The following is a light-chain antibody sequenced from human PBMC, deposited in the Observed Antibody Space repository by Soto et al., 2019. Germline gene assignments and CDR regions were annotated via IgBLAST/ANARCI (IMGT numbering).Light chain of an antibody. Sequence: QSVLTQSSSASASLGSSVKLTCTLSSGHSSYIIAWHQQQPGKAPRYLMKLERSGTYNKGSGVPDRFSGSSSGADRHLTISNLQFEDEADYYCETWDSNTPRVFGGGTKLTVL. V-gene: IGLV4-60*02. CDR2: LERSGTY. CDR1: SGHSSYI. J-gene: IGLJ3*02. CDR3: ETWDSNTPRV.